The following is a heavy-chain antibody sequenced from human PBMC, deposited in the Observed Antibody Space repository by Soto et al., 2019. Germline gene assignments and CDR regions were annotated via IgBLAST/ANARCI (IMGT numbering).Heavy chain of an antibody. D-gene: IGHD1-26*01. V-gene: IGHV4-31*02. CDR1: GDSITSEGYY. CDR3: ARSRLWEVPFDF. J-gene: IGHJ4*02. Sequence: TLSLTWTVSGDSITSEGYYWSWIRQLPGKGLEWIGYIYYSGSIFYNPFLKSRASISAHSSKQQFSLNLSSVTAADTAVYECARSRLWEVPFDFWGRGILVTVAS. CDR2: IYYSGSI.